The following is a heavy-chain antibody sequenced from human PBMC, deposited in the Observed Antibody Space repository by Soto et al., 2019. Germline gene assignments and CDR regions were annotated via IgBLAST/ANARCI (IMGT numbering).Heavy chain of an antibody. CDR2: IYYSGST. V-gene: IGHV4-31*03. J-gene: IGHJ5*02. Sequence: PSETLSLTCTVSGGSISSGDYYWSWIRQHPGKGLEWIGYIYYSGSTYYNPSLKSRVTISVDTSKNQFSLKLSSVTAADTAVYYCAGVRGVNWFDPWGQGTLVTVSS. CDR1: GGSISSGDYY. CDR3: AGVRGVNWFDP. D-gene: IGHD3-10*01.